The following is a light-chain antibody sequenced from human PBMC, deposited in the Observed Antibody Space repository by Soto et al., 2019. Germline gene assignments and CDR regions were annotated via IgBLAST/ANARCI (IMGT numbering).Light chain of an antibody. CDR1: QSIGSN. CDR3: QQYKNWRT. V-gene: IGKV3-15*01. CDR2: GVS. Sequence: DIVMTQSPATLSVSPGERATLSCRASQSIGSNLAWYQQKPSQAPRLLIYGVSTRATGIPARFSVSGSGTDFTLTISSLQSEDFAVYYCQQYKNWRTFGQGTKLEIK. J-gene: IGKJ2*01.